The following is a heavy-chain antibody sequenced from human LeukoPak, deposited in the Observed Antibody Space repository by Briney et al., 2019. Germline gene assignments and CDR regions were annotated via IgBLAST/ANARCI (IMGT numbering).Heavy chain of an antibody. CDR1: GYTLTELS. D-gene: IGHD6-13*01. J-gene: IGHJ5*02. V-gene: IGHV1-24*01. CDR3: ATEITRGYSSSWYWGDWFDP. CDR2: FDPEDGET. Sequence: ASVTVSCKVSGYTLTELSMHWVRQAPGKALEWMGGFDPEDGETIYAQKFQGRVTMTEDTSTDTAYMELSSLRSEDTAVYYCATEITRGYSSSWYWGDWFDPWGQGTLVTVSS.